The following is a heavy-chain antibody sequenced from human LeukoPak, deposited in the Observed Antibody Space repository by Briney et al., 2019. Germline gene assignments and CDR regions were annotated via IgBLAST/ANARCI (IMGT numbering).Heavy chain of an antibody. V-gene: IGHV3-30*04. J-gene: IGHJ6*02. CDR1: GFTFSSYA. D-gene: IGHD6-19*01. Sequence: GRSLRLSCAASGFTFSSYAMHWVRQAPGKGLEWVAVISYDGSNKYYADSVKGRFTISRDNSKNTLYLQMNSLRAEDTPVYYCARDRLEAVAGFYYYYGMDVWGQGTTVTVSS. CDR3: ARDRLEAVAGFYYYYGMDV. CDR2: ISYDGSNK.